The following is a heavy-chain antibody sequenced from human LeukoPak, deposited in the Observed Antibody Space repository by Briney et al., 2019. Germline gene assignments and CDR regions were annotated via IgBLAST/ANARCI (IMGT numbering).Heavy chain of an antibody. Sequence: SETLSLTCTVSGYSISSGYYWGWIRQPPGKGLEWIGSIYHSGSTYYNPSLKSRVTISVDTSKNQFSLKLSSVTAADTAVYYCARVVRGPHYYDSSGYPLFDYWGQGTLVTVSS. CDR2: IYHSGST. D-gene: IGHD3-22*01. J-gene: IGHJ4*02. CDR3: ARVVRGPHYYDSSGYPLFDY. CDR1: GYSISSGYY. V-gene: IGHV4-38-2*02.